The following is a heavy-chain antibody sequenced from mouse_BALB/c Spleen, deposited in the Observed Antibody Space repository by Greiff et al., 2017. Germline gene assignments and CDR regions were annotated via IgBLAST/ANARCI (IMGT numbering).Heavy chain of an antibody. J-gene: IGHJ2*01. CDR1: GYTFTSYW. CDR3: TRSRNYRYGDY. Sequence: VQLQQPGAELVRPGASVKLSCKASGYTFTSYWINWVKQRPGQGLEWIGNIYPSDSYTNYNQKFKDKATLTVDKSSSTAYMQLSSPTSEDSAVYYCTRSRNYRYGDYWGQGTTLTVSS. CDR2: IYPSDSYT. D-gene: IGHD2-14*01. V-gene: IGHV1-69*02.